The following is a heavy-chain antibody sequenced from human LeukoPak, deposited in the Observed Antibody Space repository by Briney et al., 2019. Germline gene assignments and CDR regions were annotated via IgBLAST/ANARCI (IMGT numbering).Heavy chain of an antibody. D-gene: IGHD4-17*01. CDR1: GGSISSYY. Sequence: PSETLSLTCTVSGGSISSYYWSWIRQPPGKGLEWIGYIYYSGSTNYNPSLKSRVTISVDTSKNQFSLKLSSVTAADTAVYYCARATFDYGDNWFDPWGQGTLVTVSS. CDR2: IYYSGST. V-gene: IGHV4-59*01. J-gene: IGHJ5*02. CDR3: ARATFDYGDNWFDP.